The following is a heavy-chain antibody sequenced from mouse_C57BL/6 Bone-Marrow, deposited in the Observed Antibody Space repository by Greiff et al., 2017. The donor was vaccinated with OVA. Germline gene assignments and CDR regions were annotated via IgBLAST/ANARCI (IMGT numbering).Heavy chain of an antibody. CDR2: ISSGSSSN. D-gene: IGHD4-1*01. Sequence: EVQLVEPGGGLVKPGGSLKLSCAASGFTFSDYGMHWVRQAPEKGLEWVAYISSGSSSNYYADTVKGRFTITGDNARNTLFLQMSSLRSEDTAMYYCASNCGFDYWGQGTLVTVSA. CDR3: ASNCGFDY. V-gene: IGHV5-17*01. J-gene: IGHJ3*01. CDR1: GFTFSDYG.